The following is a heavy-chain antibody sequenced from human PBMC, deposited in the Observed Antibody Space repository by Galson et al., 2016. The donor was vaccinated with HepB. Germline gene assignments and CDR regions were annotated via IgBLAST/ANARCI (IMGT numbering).Heavy chain of an antibody. D-gene: IGHD3-10*01. Sequence: SLRLSCAASGFTFSSYAMTWVRQAPGKGLEWVSAGYGGGGGPRYADSVKGRFTISRDNSKNTLYLQMNSLRVEDAAVYYCARGPGGYYRGRGYYYGMDVWGQGTTVTVSS. CDR3: ARGPGGYYRGRGYYYGMDV. V-gene: IGHV3-23*01. CDR1: GFTFSSYA. J-gene: IGHJ6*02. CDR2: GYGGGGGP.